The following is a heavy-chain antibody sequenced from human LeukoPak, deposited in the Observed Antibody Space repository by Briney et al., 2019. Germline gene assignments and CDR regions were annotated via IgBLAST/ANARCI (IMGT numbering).Heavy chain of an antibody. V-gene: IGHV3-23*01. CDR1: GFTFSSYA. J-gene: IGHJ4*02. Sequence: GGSLRLSCAASGFTFSSYAMSWVRQAPGKGLEWVSANSGSGGSTYYADSVKGRFTISRDNSKNMLYLQMNSLRAEDTAVYYCARDSYYYAAPDYWGQGTLVTVSS. D-gene: IGHD3-10*01. CDR2: NSGSGGST. CDR3: ARDSYYYAAPDY.